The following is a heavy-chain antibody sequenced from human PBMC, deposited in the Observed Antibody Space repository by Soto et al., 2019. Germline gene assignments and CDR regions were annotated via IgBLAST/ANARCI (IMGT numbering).Heavy chain of an antibody. V-gene: IGHV3-7*02. CDR3: ASGIDP. CDR2: IKPDGSET. J-gene: IGHJ5*02. CDR1: GFMFSDSW. Sequence: EAQLVESGGDLVQPGGSLRLSCASSGFMFSDSWMNWVRQAPGKGLEWVANIKPDGSETAYVDSVKGRFTISRDNAKKFMYLQRNSMRVDAKAVYYCASGIDPWGQGTMVTVSS.